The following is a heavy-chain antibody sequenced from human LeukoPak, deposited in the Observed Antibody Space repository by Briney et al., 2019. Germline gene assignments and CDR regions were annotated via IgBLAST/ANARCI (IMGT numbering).Heavy chain of an antibody. J-gene: IGHJ4*02. V-gene: IGHV3-30*14. CDR1: GFTFSSYA. Sequence: GGSLRLSCAASGFTFSSYAIHWVRQAPGKGLEWVAVISDDGRNKYYADSVKERFTISRDNSRNTLYLQMNSLRGDDTAVYYCAREVYSSTWFDLWGQGTLVTVSS. D-gene: IGHD6-13*01. CDR2: ISDDGRNK. CDR3: AREVYSSTWFDL.